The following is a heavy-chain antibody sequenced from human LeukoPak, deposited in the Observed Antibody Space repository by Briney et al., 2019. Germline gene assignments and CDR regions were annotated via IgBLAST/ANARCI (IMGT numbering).Heavy chain of an antibody. D-gene: IGHD2-2*01. V-gene: IGHV3-48*02. Sequence: GGSLRLSCAGSGFTFSSYSMNWVRQAPGKGLEWVSYICRSGSTIYYADSVKGRFTISRDNANNSLYLQMNSLRDDDTAVYYCARVCREYGYWGQGTLVTVSS. CDR1: GFTFSSYS. CDR3: ARVCREYGY. J-gene: IGHJ4*02. CDR2: ICRSGSTI.